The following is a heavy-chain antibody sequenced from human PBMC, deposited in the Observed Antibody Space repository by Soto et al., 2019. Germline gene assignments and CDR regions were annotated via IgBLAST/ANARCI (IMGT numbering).Heavy chain of an antibody. Sequence: QVHLEESGGGVVQPGRSLRLSCAASGFTFSSFAMHWVRQAPGKGLEWVAVISYDGSSKYYADSVKGRFTVSRVNSKNTVSLEMNSLKVEDTAVYYCARDLCSGGSCYSGYWGQGTLVTVSS. CDR3: ARDLCSGGSCYSGY. D-gene: IGHD2-15*01. V-gene: IGHV3-30-3*01. CDR1: GFTFSSFA. J-gene: IGHJ4*02. CDR2: ISYDGSSK.